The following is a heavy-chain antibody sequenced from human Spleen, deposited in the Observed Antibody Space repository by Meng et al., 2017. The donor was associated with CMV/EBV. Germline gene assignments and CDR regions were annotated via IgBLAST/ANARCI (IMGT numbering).Heavy chain of an antibody. CDR1: GFTFSSYA. CDR2: ISSNGGST. V-gene: IGHV3-64*02. J-gene: IGHJ6*02. Sequence: GESLKISCAASGFTFSSYAMHWARQAPGKGLEYVSAISSNGGSTYYADSVKGRFTISRDNSKNTLYLQMGSLRAEDMAVYYCARGNNWNGYYYGMDVWGQGTTVTVSS. D-gene: IGHD1-1*01. CDR3: ARGNNWNGYYYGMDV.